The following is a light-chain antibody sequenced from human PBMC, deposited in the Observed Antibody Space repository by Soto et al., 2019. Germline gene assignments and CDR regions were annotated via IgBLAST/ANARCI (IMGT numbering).Light chain of an antibody. CDR1: QDINTY. Sequence: DIQMTQSPSSLSASVGDRITITCRASQDINTYLNWYQQRPGKAPTLLIYAASSLQIAVPSRFSGSGSGTDFTLTITSLQPADFAIYYCQQSYSVPLTFGQGTRLEIK. CDR3: QQSYSVPLT. CDR2: AAS. V-gene: IGKV1-39*01. J-gene: IGKJ5*01.